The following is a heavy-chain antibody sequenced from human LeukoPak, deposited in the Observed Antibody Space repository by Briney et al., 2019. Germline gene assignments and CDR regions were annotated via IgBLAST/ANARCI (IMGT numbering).Heavy chain of an antibody. J-gene: IGHJ6*03. Sequence: GSLRLSCAASGFTFTTYGMNWVRQAPGKGPEWVSSISSGSSYIYYADSLKGRFTISRDDAKNSLYLQMNSLRDEDTAVYYCARYCGSSRCPFYYHMDVWGKGTTVTVSS. CDR1: GFTFTTYG. CDR2: ISSGSSYI. V-gene: IGHV3-21*01. CDR3: ARYCGSSRCPFYYHMDV. D-gene: IGHD2-2*01.